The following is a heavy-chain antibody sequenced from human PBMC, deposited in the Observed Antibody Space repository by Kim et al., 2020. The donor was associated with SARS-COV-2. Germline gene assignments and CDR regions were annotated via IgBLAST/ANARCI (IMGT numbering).Heavy chain of an antibody. D-gene: IGHD3-10*01. Sequence: QKFQGRVTITADKSTSTAYMELSSLRSEDTAVYYCARESNYYGPNYGMDVWGQGTTVTVSS. V-gene: IGHV1-69*04. J-gene: IGHJ6*02. CDR3: ARESNYYGPNYGMDV.